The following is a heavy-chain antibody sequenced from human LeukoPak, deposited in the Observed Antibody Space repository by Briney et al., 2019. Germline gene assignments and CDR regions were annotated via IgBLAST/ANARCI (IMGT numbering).Heavy chain of an antibody. CDR3: ARDNEYCTGGTCRLDY. D-gene: IGHD2-15*01. CDR1: GFTFSFYW. Sequence: GGSLRLSCSASGFTFSFYWMHWVRQAPGKGLVWVSRINNDGRSTSYAGSVKGRFTISRDNAKNTLYLQMNSLRAEDTAVYYCARDNEYCTGGTCRLDYWGQGALVTVSS. J-gene: IGHJ4*02. CDR2: INNDGRST. V-gene: IGHV3-74*01.